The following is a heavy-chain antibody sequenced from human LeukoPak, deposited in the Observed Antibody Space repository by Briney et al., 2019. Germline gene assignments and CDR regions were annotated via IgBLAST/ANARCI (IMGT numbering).Heavy chain of an antibody. Sequence: GGSLRLSCAASGFTFSSYSMNWVRQAPGKGLEWVSYISSGSSTIYYADSVKGRFTISRDNAKNSLYLQMNSLRAEDTAVYYCAETSHSGYPNYWGQGTQVTVSS. D-gene: IGHD3-22*01. CDR3: AETSHSGYPNY. J-gene: IGHJ4*02. CDR2: ISSGSSTI. V-gene: IGHV3-48*01. CDR1: GFTFSSYS.